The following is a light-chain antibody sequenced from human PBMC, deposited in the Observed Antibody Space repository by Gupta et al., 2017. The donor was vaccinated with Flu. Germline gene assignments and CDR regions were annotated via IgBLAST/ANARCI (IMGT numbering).Light chain of an antibody. CDR2: GAS. V-gene: IGKV3-20*01. CDR3: QQYGSSPDT. Sequence: EIVLTQPPGTLSLSPGERATLSCRASQSVSSSYLAWYQQKPGQAPRLLIYGASSRATGIPDRFSGSGSGTDFTLTISRLEPEDFAVYYCQQYGSSPDTFGGGTKVEIK. J-gene: IGKJ4*01. CDR1: QSVSSSY.